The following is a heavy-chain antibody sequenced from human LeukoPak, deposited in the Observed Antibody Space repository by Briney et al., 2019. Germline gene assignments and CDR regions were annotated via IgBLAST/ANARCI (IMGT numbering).Heavy chain of an antibody. D-gene: IGHD3-10*01. CDR1: GFTFSSYE. V-gene: IGHV3-48*03. J-gene: IGHJ3*02. CDR3: ARDRDPDAFDI. CDR2: ITSGGTI. Sequence: GGSLRLSCAASGFTFSSYEMNWVRQAPGKGLEWVSYITSGGTIYYADSVKGRFTISRDNAKNSLFLLMNSLRAEDTAVYYCARDRDPDAFDIWGQGTMVTVSS.